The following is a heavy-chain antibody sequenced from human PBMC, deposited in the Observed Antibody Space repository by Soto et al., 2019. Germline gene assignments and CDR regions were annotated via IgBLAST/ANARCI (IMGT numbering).Heavy chain of an antibody. J-gene: IGHJ6*02. CDR3: AKSRSKNSSGMDV. V-gene: IGHV3-30*18. D-gene: IGHD1-7*01. CDR1: GFTFRSYG. CDR2: ISYDGSNN. Sequence: GGSLRLSCAASGFTFRSYGMHWGREAPGKGLEWVAVISYDGSNNYYADSVKGRFTISRDNSKNTLYLQMNSLRAEDTAVYYCAKSRSKNSSGMDVWGQGTTVTVSS.